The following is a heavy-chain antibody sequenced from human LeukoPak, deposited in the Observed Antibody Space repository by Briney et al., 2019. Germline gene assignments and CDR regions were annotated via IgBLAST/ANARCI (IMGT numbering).Heavy chain of an antibody. V-gene: IGHV4-39*01. CDR3: ARNHHDAFDI. J-gene: IGHJ3*02. CDR1: GGSISSSSYY. Sequence: PSETLSLTCTVPGGSISSSSYYWGWIRQPPGKGLEWIGSIYYSGSTYYNPSLKSRVTISVDTSKNQFSLKLSSVTAADTAVYYCARNHHDAFDIWGQGTMVTVSS. D-gene: IGHD1-14*01. CDR2: IYYSGST.